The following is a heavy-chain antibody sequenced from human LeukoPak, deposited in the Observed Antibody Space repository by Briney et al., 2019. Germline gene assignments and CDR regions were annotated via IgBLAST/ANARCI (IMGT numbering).Heavy chain of an antibody. V-gene: IGHV3-21*04. D-gene: IGHD3-10*01. CDR1: GFSFSASG. Sequence: GGSLRLSCAGSGFSFSASGMNWVRQAPGKGLEWVSGVTPSGDPTYYADSVKGRFTISRDNAKNSLYLQMNSLRAEDTAVYYCARGVGFFDYWGQGTLVTVSS. J-gene: IGHJ4*02. CDR2: VTPSGDPT. CDR3: ARGVGFFDY.